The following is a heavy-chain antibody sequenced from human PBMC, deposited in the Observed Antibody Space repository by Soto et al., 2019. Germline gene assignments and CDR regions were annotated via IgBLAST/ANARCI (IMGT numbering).Heavy chain of an antibody. CDR2: VSHDGRNT. Sequence: PGGSLRLSCAASGFTFSDYAMHWVRQAPGKGLEWVAVVSHDGRNTHYADSVKGRFTISRDSSKNTVSLEMTSLRAEDTAVYYCAGGGYCISTSCYLNWFDPWGQGTLVTVSS. D-gene: IGHD2-2*01. V-gene: IGHV3-30*03. CDR3: AGGGYCISTSCYLNWFDP. J-gene: IGHJ5*02. CDR1: GFTFSDYA.